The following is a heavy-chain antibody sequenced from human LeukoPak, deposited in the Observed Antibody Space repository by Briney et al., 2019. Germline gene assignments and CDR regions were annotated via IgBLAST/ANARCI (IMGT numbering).Heavy chain of an antibody. CDR3: TRDLMDYNVSSGSHHYYMDV. CDR1: GFTFSSYS. CDR2: VAYDGFAGSHT. J-gene: IGHJ6*02. V-gene: IGHV3-30*03. Sequence: GRSLRLSCVGSGFTFSSYSMHWVRQAPGKGLQWVAVVAYDGFAGSHTYYADSVRGRFTISRDNAKNTLYLQMNTLRVEDTAVYYCTRDLMDYNVSSGSHHYYMDVWGQGTTVTVSS. D-gene: IGHD3-3*01.